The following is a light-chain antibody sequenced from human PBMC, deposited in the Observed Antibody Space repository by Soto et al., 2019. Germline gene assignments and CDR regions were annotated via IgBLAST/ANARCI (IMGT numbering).Light chain of an antibody. V-gene: IGKV1-5*03. Sequence: IQMTQSPSTLSASVGDRVTITCRASQSSSSWLAWYQQKPGKAPKLLIYKASSLESGVPSRFSGSGSGTEFTLTISSLQPDDFATYYCQQYNSYSTFGQGTKVDIK. CDR3: QQYNSYST. J-gene: IGKJ1*01. CDR2: KAS. CDR1: QSSSSW.